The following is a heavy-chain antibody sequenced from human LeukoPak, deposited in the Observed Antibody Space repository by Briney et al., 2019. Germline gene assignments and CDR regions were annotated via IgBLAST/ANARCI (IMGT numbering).Heavy chain of an antibody. Sequence: PGRSLRLSCAASGFTFSSYNMNWVRQAPGKGLEWVSAISVSGGSTYYAESVKGRFTISRDNSKNTLYLQMSSLRAEDTAVYYCASSYSSGWYGGYYFDYWGQGALVTVSS. J-gene: IGHJ4*02. CDR3: ASSYSSGWYGGYYFDY. CDR1: GFTFSSYN. D-gene: IGHD6-19*01. CDR2: ISVSGGST. V-gene: IGHV3-23*01.